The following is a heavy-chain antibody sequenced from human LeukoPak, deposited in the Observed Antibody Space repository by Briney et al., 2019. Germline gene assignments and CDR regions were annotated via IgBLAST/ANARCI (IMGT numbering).Heavy chain of an antibody. D-gene: IGHD6-13*01. V-gene: IGHV3-74*01. J-gene: IGHJ4*02. CDR2: ISGDGRNI. CDR1: GFTFSSYW. CDR3: ASLAAAGTWRNKYYFDY. Sequence: GGSLRLSCVASGFTFSSYWMHWVRQDPRKGLVWVSRISGDGRNINYADSVRGRFTISRDNAKNTLYLQMNSLRAEDTAVYYCASLAAAGTWRNKYYFDYWGQGTLVTVSS.